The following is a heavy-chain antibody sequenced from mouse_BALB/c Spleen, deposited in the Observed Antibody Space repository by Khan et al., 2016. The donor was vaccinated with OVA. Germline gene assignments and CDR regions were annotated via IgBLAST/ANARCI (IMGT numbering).Heavy chain of an antibody. CDR3: ARPPYFSYSLDH. V-gene: IGHV9-3-1*01. D-gene: IGHD2-12*01. CDR1: GFTFTNYG. CDR2: INTFTGEQ. J-gene: IGHJ4*01. Sequence: QIQLVQSGPEMKKPGETVKISCKASGFTFTNYGMTWVKQSPGKALKWMGWINTFTGEQTYADDFKGRFAFSLETSASTASLQINNLKMEDTATEFCARPPYFSYSLDHWGQGTSVTVSS.